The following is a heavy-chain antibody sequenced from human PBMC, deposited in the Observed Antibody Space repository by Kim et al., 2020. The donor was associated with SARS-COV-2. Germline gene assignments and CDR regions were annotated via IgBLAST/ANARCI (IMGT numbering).Heavy chain of an antibody. CDR1: GGSVSSGSYY. CDR2: IYYSGST. CDR3: ARDWYPGVYYGSGSPYYYYGMDV. J-gene: IGHJ6*02. D-gene: IGHD3-10*01. V-gene: IGHV4-61*01. Sequence: SETLSLTCTVSGGSVSSGSYYWSWIRQPPGKGLEWIGYIYYSGSTNYNPSLKSRVTISVDTSKNQFSLKLSSVTAADTAVYYCARDWYPGVYYGSGSPYYYYGMDVWGQGTTVTVSS.